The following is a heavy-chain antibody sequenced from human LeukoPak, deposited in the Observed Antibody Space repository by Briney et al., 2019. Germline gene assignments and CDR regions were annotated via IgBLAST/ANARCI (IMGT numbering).Heavy chain of an antibody. CDR1: GFRFSRYC. D-gene: IGHD4-11*01. Sequence: GALRLSFSASGFRFSRYCMEWVRQAPGKGVGWVAVISYDGSNKYYADSVKGRFTISRDNSKNTLYLQMNSLRAEDTAVYYCARGDVQYGYHYWGQGTLVTVSS. V-gene: IGHV3-30-3*01. J-gene: IGHJ4*02. CDR2: ISYDGSNK. CDR3: ARGDVQYGYHY.